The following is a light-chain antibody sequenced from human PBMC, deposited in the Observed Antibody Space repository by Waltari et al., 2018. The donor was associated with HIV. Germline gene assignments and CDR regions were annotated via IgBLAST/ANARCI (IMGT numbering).Light chain of an antibody. CDR3: SSFASQGTLV. V-gene: IGLV2-14*01. Sequence: QSPLSQPASVSGSPGRSINISCPGVRHLVDFYNFVHWYQQPPGTAPQLILYGVSGRPSGVSSRFSGSKSGATASLTISGLQAEDEAHYFCSSFASQGTLVFGGGTKLTVL. J-gene: IGLJ2*01. CDR1: RHLVDFYNF. CDR2: GVS.